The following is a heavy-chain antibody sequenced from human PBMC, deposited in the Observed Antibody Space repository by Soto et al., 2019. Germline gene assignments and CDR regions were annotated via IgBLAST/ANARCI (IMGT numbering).Heavy chain of an antibody. CDR3: ARDNVASTNYFWFDP. J-gene: IGHJ5*02. Sequence: PSETLSLTCTVSGGSVSSGSYYWSWIRQPPGKGLEWIGYIYYSGSTNYNPSPKSRVTISVDTSKNQFSLKLSSVTAADTAVYYCARDNVASTNYFWFDPRGHGTQVTVS. V-gene: IGHV4-61*01. CDR1: GGSVSSGSYY. CDR2: IYYSGST. D-gene: IGHD1-7*01.